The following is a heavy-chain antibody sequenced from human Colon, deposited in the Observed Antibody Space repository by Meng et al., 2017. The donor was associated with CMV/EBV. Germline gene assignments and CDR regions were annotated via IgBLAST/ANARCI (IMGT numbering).Heavy chain of an antibody. CDR3: ARDLLGDNDYLFDL. V-gene: IGHV3-74*01. J-gene: IGHJ4*02. CDR1: GYSFSRYW. D-gene: IGHD4/OR15-4a*01. CDR2: HSHQGTST. Sequence: GESLKISCVGSGYSFSRYWVHWVRQSPGQGLAWISRHSHQGTSTNYADSVKGRFTVSRDNAKNALYLDMTGVRADDTAVYFCARDLLGDNDYLFDLWGQGTLVTVSS.